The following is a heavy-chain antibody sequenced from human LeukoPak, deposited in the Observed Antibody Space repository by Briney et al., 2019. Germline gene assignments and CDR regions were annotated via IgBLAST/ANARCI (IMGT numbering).Heavy chain of an antibody. D-gene: IGHD3-22*01. Sequence: GGPLSLFCAVSGIPLSNYGMSWARHATEKALEWVADNSGSGGGTNYADSVKGRFTISRDNHKNTLYLQMNRLRAEDTAVYFCAKRGVVIRVILVGFHKEAYYFDSWSQGALVTVSS. CDR3: AKRGVVIRVILVGFHKEAYYFDS. J-gene: IGHJ4*02. CDR1: GIPLSNYG. V-gene: IGHV3-23*01. CDR2: NSGSGGGT.